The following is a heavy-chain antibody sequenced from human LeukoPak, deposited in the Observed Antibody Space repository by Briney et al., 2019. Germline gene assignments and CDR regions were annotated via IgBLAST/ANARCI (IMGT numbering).Heavy chain of an antibody. V-gene: IGHV4-59*01. CDR3: ASLGDVAWQQLIY. Sequence: SETLSLTCTVSGGSISSYYWSWIRQPPGKGLEWIGYIYYSGSTDYNPSLKSRVTISVDTSKNQFSLKLSSVTAADTAVYYCASLGDVAWQQLIYWGQGTLVTVSS. CDR2: IYYSGST. CDR1: GGSISSYY. J-gene: IGHJ4*02. D-gene: IGHD6-13*01.